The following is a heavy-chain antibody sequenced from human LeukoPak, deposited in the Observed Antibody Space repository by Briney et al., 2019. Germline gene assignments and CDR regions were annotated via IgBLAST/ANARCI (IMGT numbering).Heavy chain of an antibody. CDR3: ARETPEYD. CDR2: ISSSSSTI. J-gene: IGHJ4*02. Sequence: GGSLRLSCAASGFTFSSYSMNWVRQAPGKGLEWVSYISSSSSTIYYADYVKGRFTISRDNAKNSLYLQMNSQRDEDTAVYYCARETPEYDWGQGTLVTVPS. CDR1: GFTFSSYS. D-gene: IGHD1-14*01. V-gene: IGHV3-48*02.